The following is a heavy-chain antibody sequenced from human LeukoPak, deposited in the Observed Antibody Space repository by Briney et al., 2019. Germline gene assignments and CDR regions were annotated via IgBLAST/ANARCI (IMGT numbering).Heavy chain of an antibody. CDR3: ARMTPPDYYFDY. CDR2: IYTSGST. Sequence: PSETLSLTCTVSGGSISSYYWSWIRQPPGKGLEWIGYIYTSGSTNYNPSLKSRVTMSVDTSKNQFSLKLSSVTAADTAVYYCARMTPPDYYFDYWGQGTLVTVSS. J-gene: IGHJ4*02. CDR1: GGSISSYY. V-gene: IGHV4-4*08.